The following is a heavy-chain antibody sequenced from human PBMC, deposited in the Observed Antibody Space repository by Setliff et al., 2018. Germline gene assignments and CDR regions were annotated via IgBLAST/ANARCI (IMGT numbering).Heavy chain of an antibody. V-gene: IGHV3-30*02. CDR2: IRYDGSNK. CDR3: AKSRLHLFDY. CDR1: GFTFSSYE. J-gene: IGHJ4*02. Sequence: PGGSLRLSCAASGFTFSSYEMNWVRQAPGKGLEWVAFIRYDGSNKYYADSVKGRFTISRDNSKNTLYLQMNSLRAEDTAVYYCAKSRLHLFDYWGQGTLVTVSS. D-gene: IGHD6-25*01.